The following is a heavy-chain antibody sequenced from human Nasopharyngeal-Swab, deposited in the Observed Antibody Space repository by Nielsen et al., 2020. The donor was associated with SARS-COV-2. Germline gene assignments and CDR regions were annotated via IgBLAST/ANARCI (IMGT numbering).Heavy chain of an antibody. CDR1: GFTFSNYG. V-gene: IGHV3-30*18. CDR2: ISYDGNIK. Sequence: GILRLSCAASGFTFSNYGMHWVRQAPGKGLEWVAVISYDGNIKSYADSVRGRFLISRDNSHNTLYLQMSRLRTEDRAVYYCAKAFGEDQLAEDAFDAWGQGTMVTVSS. J-gene: IGHJ3*01. D-gene: IGHD3-16*01. CDR3: AKAFGEDQLAEDAFDA.